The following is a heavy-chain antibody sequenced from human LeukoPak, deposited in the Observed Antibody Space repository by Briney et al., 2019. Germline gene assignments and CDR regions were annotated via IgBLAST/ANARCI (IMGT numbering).Heavy chain of an antibody. D-gene: IGHD6-19*01. CDR1: GFTFTNYA. CDR3: ARVTAVAGTSVGVDA. Sequence: PGGSLRLSCTASGFTFTNYAMSWVRQAPGKGLEWVSGISGSGFNTFYADSVKGRITISRDNTKNTLYLQMNSLRAEDTAVYYCARVTAVAGTSVGVDAWGQGILVTVS. J-gene: IGHJ4*02. CDR2: ISGSGFNT. V-gene: IGHV3-23*01.